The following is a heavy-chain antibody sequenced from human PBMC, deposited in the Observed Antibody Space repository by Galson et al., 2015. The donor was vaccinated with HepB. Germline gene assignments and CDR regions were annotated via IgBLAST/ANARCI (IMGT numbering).Heavy chain of an antibody. D-gene: IGHD3-3*01. CDR1: GFTFRSYW. J-gene: IGHJ2*01. CDR3: ARAYDPSDRPLWYFDL. V-gene: IGHV3-7*01. CDR2: IKQDGSEK. Sequence: SLRLSCAASGFTFRSYWMSWVRQAPGKGLEWVANIKQDGSEKYYVDSVKGRFTISRDNAKNSLYMQMSSLRAEDTAVYYCARAYDPSDRPLWYFDLWGRGTLVTVSS.